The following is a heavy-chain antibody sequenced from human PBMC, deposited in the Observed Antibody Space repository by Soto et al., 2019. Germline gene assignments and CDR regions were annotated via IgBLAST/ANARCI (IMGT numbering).Heavy chain of an antibody. D-gene: IGHD2-2*01. CDR2: ISGSGGST. V-gene: IGHV3-23*01. J-gene: IGHJ6*02. Sequence: GGSLRLSCAIFESTVSRDWMNWVRQAPGKGLEWVSAISGSGGSTYYADSVKGRFTISRDNSKNTLYLQMNSLRAEDTAVYYCARDPLGYCISTSCSYGMDVCGQGTTVTVSS. CDR3: ARDPLGYCISTSCSYGMDV. CDR1: ESTVSRDW.